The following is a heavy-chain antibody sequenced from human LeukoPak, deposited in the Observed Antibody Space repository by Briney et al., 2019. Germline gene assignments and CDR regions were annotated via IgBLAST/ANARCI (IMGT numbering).Heavy chain of an antibody. Sequence: SETLSLTCTVSGGSISSYYWSWIRQPAGKGLEWIGRIYTSGSTNYNPSLKSRVTMSVDTSKNQFSQKLSSVTAADTAVYYCARDITIFGVAPQNWFDPWGQGTLVTVSS. J-gene: IGHJ5*02. V-gene: IGHV4-4*07. CDR3: ARDITIFGVAPQNWFDP. D-gene: IGHD3-3*01. CDR1: GGSISSYY. CDR2: IYTSGST.